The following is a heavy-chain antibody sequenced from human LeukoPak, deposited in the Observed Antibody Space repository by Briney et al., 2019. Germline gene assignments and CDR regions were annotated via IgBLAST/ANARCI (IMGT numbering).Heavy chain of an antibody. J-gene: IGHJ5*02. Sequence: SQTLSLTCAISGDSVSSNSAAWNWIRQSPSRGLEWLGRTYYRSKWYIDYTASVKSRITITPDTSKNQFSLQLNSVTPGDTAVYYCVRGRSGDIWSWGQGTLVTVSS. V-gene: IGHV6-1*01. CDR2: TYYRSKWYI. CDR3: VRGRSGDIWS. D-gene: IGHD2-15*01. CDR1: GDSVSSNSAA.